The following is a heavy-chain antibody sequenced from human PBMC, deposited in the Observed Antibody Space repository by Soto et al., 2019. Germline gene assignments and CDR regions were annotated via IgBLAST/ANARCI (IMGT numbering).Heavy chain of an antibody. D-gene: IGHD3-16*02. V-gene: IGHV3-23*01. CDR2: ISGSGDRT. CDR1: GFSFNFFA. Sequence: GSLRLSCAASGFSFNFFAMSWVLQAPGKGLEWVSGISGSGDRTHYVDSVKGRFTISRDNVKNTLYLQMNSLRAEDTALYYCAKASTYEYVWGSFRYFFDHWGQGALVTVSS. J-gene: IGHJ4*02. CDR3: AKASTYEYVWGSFRYFFDH.